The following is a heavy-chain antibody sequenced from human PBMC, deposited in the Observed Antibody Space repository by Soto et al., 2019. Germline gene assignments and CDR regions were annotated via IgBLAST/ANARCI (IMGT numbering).Heavy chain of an antibody. D-gene: IGHD6-19*01. CDR3: ARARDSSGWTYDY. Sequence: SETLSLTSTVSGDSMNNGNSYWTWIRQHPDKGLEWIGFIFYDGNTHYNPSLEGRLTLSLDASKYQSSLRLSSVTAADSAVYYCARARDSSGWTYDYWGQGTLVTVSS. J-gene: IGHJ4*02. CDR1: GDSMNNGNSY. V-gene: IGHV4-31*02. CDR2: IFYDGNT.